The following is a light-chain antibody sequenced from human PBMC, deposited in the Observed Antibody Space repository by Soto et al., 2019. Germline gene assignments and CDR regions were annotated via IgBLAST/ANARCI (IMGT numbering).Light chain of an antibody. CDR3: QSYDNSLSVHVV. CDR1: SSNIGAGYD. CDR2: VNS. V-gene: IGLV1-40*01. J-gene: IGLJ2*01. Sequence: QSVLTQPPSVSGDPGQRVTISCTGTSSNIGAGYDVHWYQQVPGTSPKLLIFVNSNRPSGVPDRFSGSKSGTSASLAITGLQAEDEADYSCQSYDNSLSVHVVFGGGTKLTVL.